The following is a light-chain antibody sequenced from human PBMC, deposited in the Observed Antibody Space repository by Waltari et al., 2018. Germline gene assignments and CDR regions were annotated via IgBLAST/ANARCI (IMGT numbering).Light chain of an antibody. V-gene: IGLV2-14*01. CDR2: DVS. CDR3: CSFTSRSTWV. Sequence: QSALTQPASVSGSPGQSITISCTGTSSDVGGYNYVSWYQQHLGKAPKLLIFDVSNRPAGVSNRFSGSKSGKTASLTISGLQAEDESDYYCCSFTSRSTWVFGGGTKLTVL. J-gene: IGLJ3*02. CDR1: SSDVGGYNY.